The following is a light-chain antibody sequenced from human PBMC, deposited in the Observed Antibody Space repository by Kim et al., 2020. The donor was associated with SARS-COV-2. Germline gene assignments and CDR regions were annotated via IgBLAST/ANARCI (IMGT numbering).Light chain of an antibody. CDR1: QSVSSNF. Sequence: EIVLTQSPGTLSLSPGERATLSCRVSQSVSSNFLAWYQQKPGRAPRLLIYDASSRATGIPDRFSGSGSGTDFTLTVSRLEPEDFAVYYCQQYGSSKTFGQGTKLEI. J-gene: IGKJ2*01. V-gene: IGKV3-20*01. CDR3: QQYGSSKT. CDR2: DAS.